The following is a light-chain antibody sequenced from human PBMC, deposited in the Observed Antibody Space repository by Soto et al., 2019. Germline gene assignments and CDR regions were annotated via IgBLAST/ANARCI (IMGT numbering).Light chain of an antibody. CDR1: QSISNW. CDR3: QQHSSCLYT. Sequence: DIHMTQSPSTLSASAGDRVTITCRASQSISNWLAWYQQKPGKAPKLLIYHASSLESGVPSRFTGSGSGTEFTLTISSLQPDDFATYFCQQHSSCLYTFGQGTKVEIK. V-gene: IGKV1-5*01. J-gene: IGKJ2*01. CDR2: HAS.